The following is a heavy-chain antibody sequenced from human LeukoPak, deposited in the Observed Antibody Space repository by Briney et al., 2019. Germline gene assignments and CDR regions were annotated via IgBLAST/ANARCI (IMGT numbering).Heavy chain of an antibody. CDR3: ARGGSFYYYGSGTHDY. J-gene: IGHJ4*02. Sequence: PGGSLRLSCAASGFTFSSYWMHWVRQAPGKGLVWVSHISTAGSATNYADSVKGRFTISRDNAKNTLYLQMNSLRVEDTAVYYCARGGSFYYYGSGTHDYWGQGTLVTVSS. D-gene: IGHD3-10*01. V-gene: IGHV3-74*01. CDR2: ISTAGSAT. CDR1: GFTFSSYW.